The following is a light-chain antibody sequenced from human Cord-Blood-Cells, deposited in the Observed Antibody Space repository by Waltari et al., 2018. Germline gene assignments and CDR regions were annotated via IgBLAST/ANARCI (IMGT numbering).Light chain of an antibody. V-gene: IGLV2-23*01. CDR2: EGG. J-gene: IGLJ3*02. CDR3: CSYAGSSTWV. CDR1: SSDVGSYNL. Sequence: QSALTQPASVSGSPGQSITISCTGTSSDVGSYNLVSWYQQHPGNAPKLTIYEGGKRPSGISNRFSGSKAGNTASLTISGLQAEDEADYYCCSYAGSSTWVFGGGTKLTVL.